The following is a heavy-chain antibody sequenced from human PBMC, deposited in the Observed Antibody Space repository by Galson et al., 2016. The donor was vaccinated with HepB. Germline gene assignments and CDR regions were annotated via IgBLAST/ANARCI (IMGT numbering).Heavy chain of an antibody. CDR1: GFTFSTYP. CDR2: ISYDGSNK. D-gene: IGHD6-6*01. Sequence: SLRLSCAASGFTFSTYPMHWVRQAPGKGLEWVAIISYDGSNKYYADSVKGRFTISRDNSKNTLSLEMNSLRAEDTAVYYCARVGIAARYYYCMDVWGQGTTVTVSS. V-gene: IGHV3-30*04. CDR3: ARVGIAARYYYCMDV. J-gene: IGHJ6*02.